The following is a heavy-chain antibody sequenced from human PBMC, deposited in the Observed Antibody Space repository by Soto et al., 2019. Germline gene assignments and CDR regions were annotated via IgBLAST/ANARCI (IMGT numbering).Heavy chain of an antibody. D-gene: IGHD3-3*02. J-gene: IGHJ6*02. CDR3: ARAFFPGGDIYSMLV. Sequence: GGSLRLSCAASGFTFSDRAMHWVRQAPGKGREWLAIIWSDGSEKFYAGSVKGRFTISRDNSKNTVYLQMNTLSAEDTAMYYCARAFFPGGDIYSMLVRGQGTALTVSS. CDR2: IWSDGSEK. V-gene: IGHV3-33*01. CDR1: GFTFSDRA.